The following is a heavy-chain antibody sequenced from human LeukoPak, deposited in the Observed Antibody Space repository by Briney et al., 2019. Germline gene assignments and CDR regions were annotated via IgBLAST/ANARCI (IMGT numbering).Heavy chain of an antibody. Sequence: PSETLSLTCTVSDDSFSSNDYYWAWIRQPPGKGLECIGGIRYSGTTYFNPSLKSRVTISIDTSKNQISLNLISVTAADTAIYYCARGRSDLNWYDPWGQGTLVTVSS. CDR1: DDSFSSNDYY. D-gene: IGHD6-19*01. V-gene: IGHV4-39*07. CDR2: IRYSGTT. J-gene: IGHJ5*02. CDR3: ARGRSDLNWYDP.